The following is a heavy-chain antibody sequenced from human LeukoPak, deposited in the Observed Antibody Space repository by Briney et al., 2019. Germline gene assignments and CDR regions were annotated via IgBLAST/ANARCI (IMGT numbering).Heavy chain of an antibody. D-gene: IGHD1-14*01. J-gene: IGHJ6*03. CDR1: GFSFSSYN. CDR3: ARAETQNHGYSYYYYMDV. V-gene: IGHV3-21*01. Sequence: PGGSLRLSCAASGFSFSSYNLNWVRQAPGKGLEWVSSLSTSSIYIYYADSVKGRFTISRDNAKNSLYLQMNSLRAEDTAVYYCARAETQNHGYSYYYYMDVWGKGTTVTVSS. CDR2: LSTSSIYI.